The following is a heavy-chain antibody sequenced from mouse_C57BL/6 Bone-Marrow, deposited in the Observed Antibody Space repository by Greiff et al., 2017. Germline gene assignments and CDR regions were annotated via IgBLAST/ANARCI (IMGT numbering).Heavy chain of an antibody. D-gene: IGHD2-1*01. J-gene: IGHJ4*01. CDR3: AIICYGYAMDY. CDR1: GYTFTDYY. CDR2: IYPGSGNT. Sequence: VQLQPSGAELVRPGASVKLSCKASGYTFTDYYINWVKQRPGQGLEWIARIYPGSGNTYYNEKFKGKATLTAEKSSSTAYMQLSSLTSEDSAVYFCAIICYGYAMDYWGQGTSVTVSS. V-gene: IGHV1-76*01.